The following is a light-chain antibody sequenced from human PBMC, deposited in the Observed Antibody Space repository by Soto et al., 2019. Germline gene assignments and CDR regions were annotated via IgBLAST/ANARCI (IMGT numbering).Light chain of an antibody. CDR2: DAY. CDR3: QQRHMWPIT. V-gene: IGKV3-11*01. CDR1: QSFRGL. Sequence: EVVLTQSPVTLSLSPGERATLSCRASQSFRGLLAWYQQKPGQAPRLLIYDAYNRATGIPPRFSGSGSGTYFTLTISSLEPEYSAVYYCQQRHMWPITFGQGTRLEIK. J-gene: IGKJ5*01.